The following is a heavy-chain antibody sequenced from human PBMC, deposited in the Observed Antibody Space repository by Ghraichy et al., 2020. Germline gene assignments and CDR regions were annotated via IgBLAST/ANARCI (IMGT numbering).Heavy chain of an antibody. CDR1: GFTFSSYA. D-gene: IGHD4-17*01. CDR3: AKDMTTVTTFDYYYYGMDV. Sequence: GGSLRLSCAASGFTFSSYAMSWVRQAPGKGLEWVSAISGSGGSTYYADSVKGRFTISRDNSKNTLYLQMNSLRAEDTAVYYCAKDMTTVTTFDYYYYGMDVWGTGTTVTVSS. J-gene: IGHJ6*04. CDR2: ISGSGGST. V-gene: IGHV3-23*01.